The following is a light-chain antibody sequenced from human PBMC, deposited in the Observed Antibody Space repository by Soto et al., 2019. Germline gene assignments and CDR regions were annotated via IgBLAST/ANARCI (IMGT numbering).Light chain of an antibody. CDR3: QQRSNWPPYT. J-gene: IGKJ2*01. CDR1: QRVSSY. CDR2: DAS. Sequence: EIVLTQSPATLSLSPGERATLSCRASQRVSSYLAWYQQKPGQAPRLLIYDASNRATGIPARYSGSGSGTDFTLPISSLEPEDFAVYYCQQRSNWPPYTFGQGTSWRSN. V-gene: IGKV3-11*01.